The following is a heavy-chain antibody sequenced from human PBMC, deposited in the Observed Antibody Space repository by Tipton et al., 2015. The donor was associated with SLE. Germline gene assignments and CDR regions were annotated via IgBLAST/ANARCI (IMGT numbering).Heavy chain of an antibody. Sequence: TLSLTCTVSGYSISSGYYWGWIRQPPGKGLEWIGSIYHSGSANYNPSLKSRVTISVDTSKNQFSLKLSSVTAADTAVYYCARDRFYYDDSGYYYFDYWGQGPLVTVSS. V-gene: IGHV4-38-2*02. D-gene: IGHD3-22*01. CDR1: GYSISSGYY. CDR2: IYHSGSA. CDR3: ARDRFYYDDSGYYYFDY. J-gene: IGHJ4*02.